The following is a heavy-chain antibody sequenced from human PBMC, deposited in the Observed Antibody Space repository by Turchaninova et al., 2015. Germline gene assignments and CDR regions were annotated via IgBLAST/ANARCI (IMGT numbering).Heavy chain of an antibody. V-gene: IGHV3-53*02. CDR3: ARASFNWNPYFDF. J-gene: IGHJ4*02. CDR1: GLTVSLNF. D-gene: IGHD1-20*01. CDR2: NYNDGRS. Sequence: EVQLVETGGALIQTGGSLGLSCEASGLTVSLNFRALVRQAPGEGLECLSCNYNDGRSFYANAVKGRFTNSRDSSKNTLYLQMNSLRADDTGIYYCARASFNWNPYFDFWGQGTLVAVSS.